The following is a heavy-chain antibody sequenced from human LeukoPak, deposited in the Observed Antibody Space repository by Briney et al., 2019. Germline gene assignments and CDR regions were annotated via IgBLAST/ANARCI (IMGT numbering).Heavy chain of an antibody. J-gene: IGHJ4*02. CDR1: GGSISSYY. D-gene: IGHD3-22*01. Sequence: PSETLSLTCTVSGGSISSYYWSWIRQPPGKGLEWIGYIYYSGSTNYNPSLKSRVTISVDTSKNQSSLKLSSVTAADTAVYYCARKYDSSGYYLGWGQGTLVTVSS. CDR2: IYYSGST. CDR3: ARKYDSSGYYLG. V-gene: IGHV4-59*01.